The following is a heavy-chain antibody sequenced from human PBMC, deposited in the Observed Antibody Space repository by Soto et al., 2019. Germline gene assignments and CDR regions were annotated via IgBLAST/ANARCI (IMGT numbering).Heavy chain of an antibody. V-gene: IGHV4-59*08. D-gene: IGHD3-22*01. CDR1: GGSISSFD. Sequence: QVQLQESGPGLVKPSETLSLTCTVSGGSISSFDWNWIRQPPGKGLEWIGYISYSGSTNYNPSLKSRVTIPVDTPKHQFSLRLSSVTATDTAVYYCARQDSSGYGFDYWGQGTLVTVSS. CDR2: ISYSGST. CDR3: ARQDSSGYGFDY. J-gene: IGHJ4*02.